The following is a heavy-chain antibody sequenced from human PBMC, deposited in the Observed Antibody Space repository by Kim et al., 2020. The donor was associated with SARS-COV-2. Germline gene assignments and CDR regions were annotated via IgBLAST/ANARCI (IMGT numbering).Heavy chain of an antibody. D-gene: IGHD6-13*01. CDR1: GGSISSSSYY. J-gene: IGHJ4*02. Sequence: SETLSLTCTVSGGSISSSSYYWGWIRQPPGKGLEWIGSIYYSGSTYYNPSLKSRVTISVDTSKNQFSLKLSSVTAADTAVYYCARPYSSSWDPGEFDYWGQGTLVTVSS. V-gene: IGHV4-39*01. CDR2: IYYSGST. CDR3: ARPYSSSWDPGEFDY.